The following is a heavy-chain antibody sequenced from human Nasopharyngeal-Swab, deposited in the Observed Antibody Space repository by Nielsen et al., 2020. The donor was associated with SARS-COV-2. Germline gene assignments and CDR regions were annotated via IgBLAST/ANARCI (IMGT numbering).Heavy chain of an antibody. Sequence: ILHPPGNVLDWIGYIYYSGSTYYNPSLKSRVTISVDTSKNQFSLKLSSVTAADTAVYYCARVSRYYYMDVWGKGTTVTVSS. CDR2: IYYSGST. CDR3: ARVSRYYYMDV. V-gene: IGHV4-31*02. J-gene: IGHJ6*03.